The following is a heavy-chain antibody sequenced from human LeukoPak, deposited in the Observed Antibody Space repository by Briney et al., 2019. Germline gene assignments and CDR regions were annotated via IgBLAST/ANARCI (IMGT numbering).Heavy chain of an antibody. CDR2: ISSSSSYI. CDR3: AREQDYGDYGRPLDY. J-gene: IGHJ4*02. D-gene: IGHD4-17*01. CDR1: GFTFSSYS. Sequence: PGGSLRLSCAASGFTFSSYSMNWVRQAPGKGLEWVSSISSSSSYIYYADSVKGRFTISRDNAKNSLYLQMNSLRAEDTAVYYCAREQDYGDYGRPLDYWGQGTLVTVSS. V-gene: IGHV3-21*01.